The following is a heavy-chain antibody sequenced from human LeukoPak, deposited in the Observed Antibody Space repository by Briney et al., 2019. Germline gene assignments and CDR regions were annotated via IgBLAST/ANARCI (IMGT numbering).Heavy chain of an antibody. V-gene: IGHV3-30*02. J-gene: IGHJ4*02. D-gene: IGHD5-24*01. CDR3: AKDRGGYKFFDY. CDR1: GFAFSRNS. CDR2: IRFDGSVK. Sequence: GGSLRLSCAASGFAFSRNSMTWVRQAPGKGLEWVAFIRFDGSVKYSAVSEKGRFTFSRDNSKNTVYLQMNGLRHEDTAFYYCAKDRGGYKFFDYWGQGTLVTVSS.